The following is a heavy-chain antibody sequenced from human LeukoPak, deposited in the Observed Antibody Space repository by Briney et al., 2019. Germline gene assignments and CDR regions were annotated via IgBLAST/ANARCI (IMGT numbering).Heavy chain of an antibody. Sequence: GGSLRLSCAASGFTFSAYAMSWVRQAPGKGLEWVSSISDSAGSTYYAASVTGRSTISRDSSRTTLYLQVNSLRAEDTAVYYCAKQSAGVTTGYFDYWGQGTLVTVSS. CDR1: GFTFSAYA. D-gene: IGHD1-26*01. J-gene: IGHJ4*02. V-gene: IGHV3-23*01. CDR3: AKQSAGVTTGYFDY. CDR2: ISDSAGST.